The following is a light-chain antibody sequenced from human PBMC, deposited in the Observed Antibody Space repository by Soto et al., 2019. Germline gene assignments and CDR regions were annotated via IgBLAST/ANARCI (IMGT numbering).Light chain of an antibody. CDR1: RSVSSNY. J-gene: IGKJ1*01. V-gene: IGKV3-20*01. CDR2: DTS. CDR3: QQYARPWT. Sequence: EIVLTQSPGTLSLSPGERATLSCRASRSVSSNYLAWYQQKPGQAPRLLIYDTSSRATDIPDRFSGSGSGTDFTLTISRLEPEDSAVYYCQQYARPWTLGQGTKVEIK.